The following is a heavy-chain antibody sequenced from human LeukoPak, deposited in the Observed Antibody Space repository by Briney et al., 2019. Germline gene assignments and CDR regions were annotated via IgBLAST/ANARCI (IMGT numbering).Heavy chain of an antibody. J-gene: IGHJ6*02. CDR3: AREMTTVTRLLRHAPIYYYGMDV. Sequence: EGSLRLSCAASGFTFSSYSMNWVRQAPGKGLEWVSYISSSSSSIYYADCVNGRFTISRDNAKNSLYLQMNSLKAEDTAVYYCAREMTTVTRLLRHAPIYYYGMDVWGQGTTVTVS. V-gene: IGHV3-48*01. CDR2: ISSSSSSI. CDR1: GFTFSSYS. D-gene: IGHD4-17*01.